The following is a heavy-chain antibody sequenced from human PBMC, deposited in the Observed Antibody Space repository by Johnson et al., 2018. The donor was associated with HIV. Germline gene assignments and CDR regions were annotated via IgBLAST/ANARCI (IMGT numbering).Heavy chain of an antibody. CDR1: GFTFSNYG. D-gene: IGHD3-16*01. J-gene: IGHJ3*02. Sequence: QVQLVESGGGVVQPGRSLRLSCSAPGFTFSNYGMQWVHQSPGQGLEWVAVIPYYGDNEYYADSVKVRFTISRDNSKNTLYLQVNSLRPDDMAVYSCAKNNQMWGILPVDAFDIWGQGKLITVSS. CDR3: AKNNQMWGILPVDAFDI. CDR2: IPYYGDNE. V-gene: IGHV3-30*18.